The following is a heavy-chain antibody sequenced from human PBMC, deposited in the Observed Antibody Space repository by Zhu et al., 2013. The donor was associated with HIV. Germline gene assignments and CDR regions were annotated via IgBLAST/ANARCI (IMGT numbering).Heavy chain of an antibody. D-gene: IGHD6-13*01. Sequence: QVQLQESGPGLVKPSETLSLTCTVSGYSISSGYYWGWIRQPPGKGLEWIGSIYHSGSTYYNPSLKSRVTISVDTSKNQFSLKLSSVTAADTAVYYCARGDTYSSSWYSLRTWFDPWGQGTLGHRSPQ. CDR1: GYSISSGYY. J-gene: IGHJ5*02. CDR2: IYHSGST. V-gene: IGHV4-38-2*02. CDR3: ARGDTYSSSWYSLRTWFDP.